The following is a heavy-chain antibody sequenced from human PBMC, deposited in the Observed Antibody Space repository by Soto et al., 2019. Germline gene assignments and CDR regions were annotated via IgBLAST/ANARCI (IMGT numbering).Heavy chain of an antibody. D-gene: IGHD3-3*01. CDR2: IYTSGST. V-gene: IGHV4-4*07. J-gene: IGHJ6*02. CDR1: GGSISSYD. Sequence: PXENLSVPWTGSGGSISSYDWSWIRQPAGKGLEWIGRIYTSGSTNYNPSLKSRVTMSVDTSKNQFSLKLSSVTAAETAVYYCAGGTRDYDFWSGRGYYGMDVWGQGTTVTVSS. CDR3: AGGTRDYDFWSGRGYYGMDV.